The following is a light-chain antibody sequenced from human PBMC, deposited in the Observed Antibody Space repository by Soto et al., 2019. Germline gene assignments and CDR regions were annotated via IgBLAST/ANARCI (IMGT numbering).Light chain of an antibody. J-gene: IGLJ1*01. Sequence: SYELTQPPSVSVAPGKTARITCGGNNIGSKSVHWYQQKPGQAPVLVIYYDSDRPSGIPERFSGSNSGNTATLTISRVEAGDEADYXXQVWXSSSDHYVFGXGTXVTV. CDR2: YDS. CDR1: NIGSKS. V-gene: IGLV3-21*04. CDR3: QVWXSSSDHYV.